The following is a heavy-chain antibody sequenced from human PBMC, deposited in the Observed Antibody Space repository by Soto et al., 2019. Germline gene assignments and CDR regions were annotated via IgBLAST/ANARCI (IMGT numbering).Heavy chain of an antibody. CDR3: ASANLTLYCSGGSCYPSGYSMDV. Sequence: GGSLRLSCAASGFTFSSYSMHWVRQAPGKGQERVEVISYDGSNKYYEDSVKGRFTITRDNSKNTMYLQMNRQRDNNTTVYNCASANLTLYCSGGSCYPSGYSMDVWGRGTKVAV. J-gene: IGHJ6*02. D-gene: IGHD2-15*01. CDR1: GFTFSSYS. CDR2: ISYDGSNK. V-gene: IGHV3-30*01.